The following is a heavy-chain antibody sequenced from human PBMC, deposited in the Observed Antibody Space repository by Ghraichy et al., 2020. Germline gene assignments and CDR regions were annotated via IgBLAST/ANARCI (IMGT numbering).Heavy chain of an antibody. CDR3: ARGYNSGWYIVFDY. V-gene: IGHV4-59*12. CDR1: GGSISNYY. J-gene: IGHJ4*02. Sequence: SETLSLTCSVSGGSISNYYWNWIRQPPGKGLEWIGYISYTGTTNYNPSLESRVTISLDTSKTQFSLKMSSVTAADTAVYYCARGYNSGWYIVFDYWGQGALATVSS. D-gene: IGHD6-19*01. CDR2: ISYTGTT.